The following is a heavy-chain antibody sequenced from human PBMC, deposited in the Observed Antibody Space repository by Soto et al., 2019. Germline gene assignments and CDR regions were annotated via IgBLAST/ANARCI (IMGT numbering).Heavy chain of an antibody. CDR3: AREAAGFDI. D-gene: IGHD6-13*01. Sequence: QPGGSLRLSCAASGFTVSGDHMSWVRQAPGKGLECIAVIYYGGTTYYADSVQGRFTVSRDSSKNTLHLQMNDLRADDTAVYYCAREAAGFDIWGQGTMVTV. CDR2: IYYGGTT. V-gene: IGHV3-53*01. CDR1: GFTVSGDH. J-gene: IGHJ3*02.